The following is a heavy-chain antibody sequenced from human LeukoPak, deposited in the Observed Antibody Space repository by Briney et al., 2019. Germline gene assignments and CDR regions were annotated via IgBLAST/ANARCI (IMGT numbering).Heavy chain of an antibody. CDR1: GFTFSDYA. D-gene: IGHD3-3*01. CDR2: ITGSGRST. Sequence: GGSLRLSCAASGFTFSDYALSWVRQAPGKGLEWVSGITGSGRSTYYADSVKGRFTISRDNSKNTLYLQMNSLRAEDTAVYYCAKANYDFWSGYYTLVYWGQGTLVTVSS. V-gene: IGHV3-23*01. J-gene: IGHJ4*02. CDR3: AKANYDFWSGYYTLVY.